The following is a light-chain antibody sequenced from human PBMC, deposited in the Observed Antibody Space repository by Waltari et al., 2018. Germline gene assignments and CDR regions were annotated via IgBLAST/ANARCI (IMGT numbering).Light chain of an antibody. CDR1: STDVRDYNY. Sequence: QSALPPPPSVSGSPGQSTTISCTGASTDVRDYNYVSWYQQIPGKAPKVIIYDVTKRPSGVSNRFSGSKSGNSASLSISGLQAEDEAHYYCCSYAGRSTWVFGGGTKVTVL. CDR3: CSYAGRSTWV. CDR2: DVT. J-gene: IGLJ3*02. V-gene: IGLV2-14*03.